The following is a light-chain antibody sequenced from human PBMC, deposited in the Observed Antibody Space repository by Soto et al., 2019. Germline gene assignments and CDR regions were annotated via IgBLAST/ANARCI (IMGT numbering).Light chain of an antibody. Sequence: QMTQSPSSLSASVGDSVTITCRASQGIRKDLGWYQQKPGKAPQRLIYGASFLHTGVPSRFRGSGSGTEFTLTISSLQPEDFETYFCLQHNHFPWTFGQGTKVDIK. CDR2: GAS. CDR3: LQHNHFPWT. V-gene: IGKV1-17*01. J-gene: IGKJ1*01. CDR1: QGIRKD.